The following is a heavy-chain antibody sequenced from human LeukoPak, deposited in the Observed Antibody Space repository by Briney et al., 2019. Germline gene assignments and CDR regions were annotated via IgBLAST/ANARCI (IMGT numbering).Heavy chain of an antibody. D-gene: IGHD3-9*01. CDR2: INPNSGGT. J-gene: IGHJ3*01. Sequence: ASVKVSCKASGYTFTGYYMHWVRQAPGQGLEWMGWINPNSGGTNYAQKFQGRVTMTRDTSISTAYMELSRLRSEDTAVYYCARGRESSKLTSGFQSFDWLSDSFDLWGQGTIVTVSS. CDR3: ARGRESSKLTSGFQSFDWLSDSFDL. CDR1: GYTFTGYY. V-gene: IGHV1-2*02.